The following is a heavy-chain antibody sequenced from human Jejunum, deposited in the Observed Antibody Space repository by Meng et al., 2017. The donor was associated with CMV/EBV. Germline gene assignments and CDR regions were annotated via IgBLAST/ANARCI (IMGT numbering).Heavy chain of an antibody. J-gene: IGHJ4*02. V-gene: IGHV4-4*07. CDR3: ARGPGASTREGFNY. D-gene: IGHD1-26*01. CDR1: GGSISNHY. CDR2: FYSSDTY. Sequence: PLPESGPGLVKPSETLSLTCTVSGGSISNHYWGWIRQPAGKGLEWIGRFYSSDTYNYHPSLNSRLTMSLDTSKNQFSLNLSSVTAADTAIYYCARGPGASTREGFNYWGLGTLVTVSS.